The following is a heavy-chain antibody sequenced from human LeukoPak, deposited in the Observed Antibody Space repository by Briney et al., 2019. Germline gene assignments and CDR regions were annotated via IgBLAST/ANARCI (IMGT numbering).Heavy chain of an antibody. J-gene: IGHJ4*02. D-gene: IGHD2-8*02. CDR3: SLRYCSGTSCPGY. CDR2: IKSSAEGGAT. Sequence: PGGSLRLSCAASGFTFSDAWLSWVRQALGKGPEWVGRIKSSAEGGATDYAAPVKGRFTVSRDDSKDILYLHMKSLKTEDTAVYYCSLRYCSGTSCPGYWGQGTLVTVSS. V-gene: IGHV3-15*01. CDR1: GFTFSDAW.